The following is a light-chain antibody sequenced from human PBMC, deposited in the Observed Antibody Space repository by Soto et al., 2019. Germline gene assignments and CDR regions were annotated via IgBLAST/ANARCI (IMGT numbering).Light chain of an antibody. J-gene: IGKJ1*01. Sequence: DIQMTQSPSTLSASVGDRVTITCRASQSVNKWLAWFQQKPGKVPKLLIFDASTLQTGVPSRFGGGGSGTEFTLTISSLQSDDFATYYCQQYSSYPTFGQGTKVDIK. V-gene: IGKV1-5*01. CDR1: QSVNKW. CDR3: QQYSSYPT. CDR2: DAS.